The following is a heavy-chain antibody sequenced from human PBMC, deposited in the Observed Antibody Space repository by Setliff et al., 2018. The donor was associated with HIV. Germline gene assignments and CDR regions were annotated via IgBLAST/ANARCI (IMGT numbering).Heavy chain of an antibody. V-gene: IGHV1-69*10. CDR1: GGIVS. J-gene: IGHJ6*03. D-gene: IGHD6-6*01. CDR2: IIPILGIP. CDR3: ARKGWSSSSLYYYYYMDV. Sequence: ASVKVSCKASGGIVSINWVRQAPGQRLEWMGGIIPILGIPNYAQKFRGRVSMTTDTSTSTVYMELSSLRSEDTAVYYCARKGWSSSSLYYYYYMDVWGKGTTVT.